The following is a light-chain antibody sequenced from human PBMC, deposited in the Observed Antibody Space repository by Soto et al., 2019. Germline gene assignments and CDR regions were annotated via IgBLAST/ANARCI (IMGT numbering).Light chain of an antibody. CDR2: GAS. CDR3: QQYNNWPAVA. J-gene: IGKJ1*01. V-gene: IGKV3-15*01. Sequence: DIGMTQSPATLPVSPGDRATLSCRASQSVSSYLAWYQQKPGQAPRLLIYGASTRATSVPARFSGSGSGTEFTPTVSSLQSEDFAVYYCQQYNNWPAVAFGQGTKVEIK. CDR1: QSVSSY.